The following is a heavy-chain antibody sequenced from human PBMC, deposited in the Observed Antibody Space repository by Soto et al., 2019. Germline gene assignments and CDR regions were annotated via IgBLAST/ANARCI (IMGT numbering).Heavy chain of an antibody. CDR3: APPPFGVVRGY. CDR2: ISGSGGST. Sequence: PGGSLRLSCAASGFTFSSYAMSWVRQAPGKGLEWVSAISGSGGSTYYADSVKGRFTISRDNSKNTLYPQMNSLRAEDTAVYYCAPPPFGVVRGYWGQGTLVTVSS. J-gene: IGHJ4*02. V-gene: IGHV3-23*01. CDR1: GFTFSSYA. D-gene: IGHD3-3*01.